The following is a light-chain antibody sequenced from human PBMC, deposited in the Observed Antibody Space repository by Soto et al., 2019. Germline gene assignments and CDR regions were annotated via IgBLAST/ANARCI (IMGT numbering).Light chain of an antibody. CDR2: EVS. Sequence: QSVLTQPASVSGSPGQSITISCTGTSSDVGGYNYVSWYQQHPGKAAKLMIYEVSNRPSGVSNRFSGSKSGNTASLTISGLQAEDEADYYCSSYTSSSTLVIFGTGTKVTVL. CDR1: SSDVGGYNY. J-gene: IGLJ1*01. CDR3: SSYTSSSTLVI. V-gene: IGLV2-14*01.